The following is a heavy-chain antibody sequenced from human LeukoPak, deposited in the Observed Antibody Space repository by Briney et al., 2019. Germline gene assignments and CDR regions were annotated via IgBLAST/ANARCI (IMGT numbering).Heavy chain of an antibody. J-gene: IGHJ3*02. CDR2: IRSKINGYAT. CDR1: GFSFSASS. V-gene: IGHV3-73*01. Sequence: GGSLRLSCGASGFSFSASSMHWVCQAPGKGLEWVGRIRSKINGYATRFAASMDRRFTVFRDDSKNTMYLHMNSLKPEDTAVYYCASGGGVLAAFYIWGQGTMVIVSS. CDR3: ASGGGVLAAFYI. D-gene: IGHD2-8*02.